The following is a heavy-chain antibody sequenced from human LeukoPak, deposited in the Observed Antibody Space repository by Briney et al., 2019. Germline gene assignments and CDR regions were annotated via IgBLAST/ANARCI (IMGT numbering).Heavy chain of an antibody. CDR1: GYSFSGYW. Sequence: GESLKISCKGSGYSFSGYWIAWVRQMPGRGLDWMGIIYRDDSDARYSPSLQGQVTISADKSISTAYLQWSSLKASDTAMYYCARDDYYYGSGSFRWFDPWGQGTLVTVSS. D-gene: IGHD3-10*01. CDR2: IYRDDSDA. J-gene: IGHJ5*02. V-gene: IGHV5-51*01. CDR3: ARDDYYYGSGSFRWFDP.